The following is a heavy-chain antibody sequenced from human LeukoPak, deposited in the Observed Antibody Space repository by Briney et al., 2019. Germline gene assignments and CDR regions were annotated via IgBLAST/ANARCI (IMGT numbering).Heavy chain of an antibody. J-gene: IGHJ5*02. CDR3: ARGAYYYGSGSYSWFDP. CDR2: INPNSGGT. Sequence: ASVKVSCKASGYTFTGYYMHWVRQAPGQGLEWMGWINPNSGGTNYAQKFQGRVTMTRDTSISTAYMELSRLRSDDTAVYYCARGAYYYGSGSYSWFDPWGQGTLVTVSS. CDR1: GYTFTGYY. D-gene: IGHD3-10*01. V-gene: IGHV1-2*02.